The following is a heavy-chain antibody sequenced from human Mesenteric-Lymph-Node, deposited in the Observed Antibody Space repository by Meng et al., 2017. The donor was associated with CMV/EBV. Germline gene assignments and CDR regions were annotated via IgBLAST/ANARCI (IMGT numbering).Heavy chain of an antibody. D-gene: IGHD2-15*01. CDR3: ATEVLSFDI. CDR1: GFTFSSYA. V-gene: IGHV3-23*01. Sequence: GGSLRLSCAASGFTFSSYAMSWVRQAPGKGPECVSAIGGSNGSAFYADSVKGRFTISRDNSKKTLYLQMNSLRVEDTAVYYCATEVLSFDIWGQGTMVTVSS. J-gene: IGHJ3*02. CDR2: IGGSNGSA.